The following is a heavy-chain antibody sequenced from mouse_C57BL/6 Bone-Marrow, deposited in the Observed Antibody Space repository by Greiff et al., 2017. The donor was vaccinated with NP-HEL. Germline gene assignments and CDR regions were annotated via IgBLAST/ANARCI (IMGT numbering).Heavy chain of an antibody. J-gene: IGHJ2*01. D-gene: IGHD4-1*01. CDR3: TTELVDY. V-gene: IGHV14-4*01. CDR2: IDPENGDT. Sequence: EVQLKQSGAELVRPGASVKLSCTASGFNIKDDYMHWVKQRPEQGLEWIGWIDPENGDTEYASKFQGKATITADTSSNTAYLQLSSLTSEDTAVYYCTTELVDYWGQGTTLTVSS. CDR1: GFNIKDDY.